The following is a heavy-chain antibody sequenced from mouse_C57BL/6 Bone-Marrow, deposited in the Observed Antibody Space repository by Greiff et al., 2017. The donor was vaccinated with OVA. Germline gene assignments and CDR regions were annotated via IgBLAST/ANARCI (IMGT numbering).Heavy chain of an antibody. D-gene: IGHD1-1*01. J-gene: IGHJ2*01. CDR3: TRDYYGSSYFFDY. CDR1: GFTFSSYA. CDR2: ISSGGDYI. V-gene: IGHV5-9-1*02. Sequence: EVKLMESGAGLVKPGGSLKLSCAASGFTFSSYAMSWVRQTPEKRLEWVAYISSGGDYIYYADTVKGRFTISRDNARNTLYLQMSSLKSEDTAMYYCTRDYYGSSYFFDYWGQGTTLTVSS.